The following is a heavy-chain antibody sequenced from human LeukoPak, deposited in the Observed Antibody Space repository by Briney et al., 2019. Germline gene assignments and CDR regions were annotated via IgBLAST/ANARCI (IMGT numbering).Heavy chain of an antibody. Sequence: ASLKVSCKASGFTFSGYYIHWVRQAPGQGLEWMGIINLNGGSTRYAQKFQGRVTMTRDMSTSTIYMELSSLRSEDTALFYCVRARCSGGSCYFFDSWGQGTLVTVSS. J-gene: IGHJ4*02. V-gene: IGHV1-46*01. D-gene: IGHD2-15*01. CDR3: VRARCSGGSCYFFDS. CDR1: GFTFSGYY. CDR2: INLNGGST.